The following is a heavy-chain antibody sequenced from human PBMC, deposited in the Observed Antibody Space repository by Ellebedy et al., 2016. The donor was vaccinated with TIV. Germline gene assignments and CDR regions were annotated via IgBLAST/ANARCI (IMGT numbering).Heavy chain of an antibody. V-gene: IGHV3-23*01. J-gene: IGHJ4*02. CDR2: ITGSGGRI. CDR1: GFTFSSYA. CDR3: AKAGYSDTTGYRFDY. Sequence: GGSLRLXXAASGFTFSSYAMSWVRQAPGKGLEWVSTITGSGGRIFSADSVKGRFTISRDNSKNTLYLQMSSLRVEDTAVYYCAKAGYSDTTGYRFDYWGQGTLVTVSS. D-gene: IGHD3-22*01.